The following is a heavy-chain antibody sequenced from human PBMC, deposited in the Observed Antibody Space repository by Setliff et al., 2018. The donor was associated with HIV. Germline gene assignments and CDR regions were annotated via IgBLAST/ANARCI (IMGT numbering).Heavy chain of an antibody. V-gene: IGHV4-39*07. D-gene: IGHD6-13*01. J-gene: IGHJ4*02. Sequence: SETLSLTCTVSGGSISNSNYFWDWIRQPPGKGLEWIGSAGSADCGGNAYYNPSLKSRVTISVETSKNQFSLKLTSVTAADTAVYYCVSSWYWDFDFWGQGAQVTVSS. CDR3: VSSWYWDFDF. CDR2: AGSADCGGNA. CDR1: GGSISNSNYF.